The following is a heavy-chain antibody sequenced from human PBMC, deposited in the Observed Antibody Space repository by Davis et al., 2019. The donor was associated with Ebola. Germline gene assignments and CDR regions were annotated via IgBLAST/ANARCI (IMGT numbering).Heavy chain of an antibody. CDR2: INHDGGEK. CDR1: GFTFSGYW. J-gene: IGHJ4*02. Sequence: GESLKISCEVSGFTFSGYWMSWVRQAPGKGLEWVANINHDGGEKQYVDSVKGRFTISRDNAKNSLSLQMSSLRADDTAMYYCARDLVYGGNAFFDYWGQGTPVRVSS. CDR3: ARDLVYGGNAFFDY. D-gene: IGHD4-23*01. V-gene: IGHV3-7*03.